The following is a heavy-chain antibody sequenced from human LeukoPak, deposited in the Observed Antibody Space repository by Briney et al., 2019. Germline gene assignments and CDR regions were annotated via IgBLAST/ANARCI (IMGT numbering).Heavy chain of an antibody. D-gene: IGHD2-21*02. CDR3: ATSPTSDSPGY. J-gene: IGHJ4*02. V-gene: IGHV1-69*04. CDR1: GGTCSSYG. Sequence: SVKVSCKASGGTCSSYGITWVRQAPGQGLEWMGRVIPILAISNYAQMFQDRVTITADKSTSTAYMELSSLRSEDTAVYFCATSPTSDSPGYWGQGTLVTVSS. CDR2: VIPILAIS.